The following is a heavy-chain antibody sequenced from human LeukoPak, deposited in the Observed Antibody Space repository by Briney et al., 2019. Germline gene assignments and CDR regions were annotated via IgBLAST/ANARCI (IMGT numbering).Heavy chain of an antibody. D-gene: IGHD1-26*01. CDR1: GRSFSGYY. Sequence: ASETLSLTCAVSGRSFSGYYWTWIRQPPGKGPEWIGEINDSGSTNYNPSLKSRVTISVDTSKKQFSLKLRSVTAADTAVYYCARGGYSGKDNYSDYWGQGTLVAVSS. CDR2: INDSGST. V-gene: IGHV4-34*01. J-gene: IGHJ4*02. CDR3: ARGGYSGKDNYSDY.